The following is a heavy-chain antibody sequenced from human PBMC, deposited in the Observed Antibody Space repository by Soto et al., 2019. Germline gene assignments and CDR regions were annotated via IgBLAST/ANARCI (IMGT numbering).Heavy chain of an antibody. J-gene: IGHJ4*02. CDR3: AKVVLLWFGESWKYFDY. D-gene: IGHD3-10*01. CDR2: ISGSGSNT. Sequence: GGSLRLSCAASGFTFSSYSMNWVRQTPGKGLEWVSFISGSGSNTFYADSVKGRFTISRDNSKNTLYLQMNSLRAEDTAVYYCAKVVLLWFGESWKYFDYWGQGTLVTVSS. V-gene: IGHV3-23*01. CDR1: GFTFSSYS.